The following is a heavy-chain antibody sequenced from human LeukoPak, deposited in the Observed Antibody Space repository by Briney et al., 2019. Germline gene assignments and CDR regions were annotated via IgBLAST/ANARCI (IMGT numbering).Heavy chain of an antibody. CDR2: IWYDGSHA. V-gene: IGHV3-33*01. J-gene: IGHJ6*03. CDR1: GFTFSTYG. CDR3: ARDRGYSSRWNFGKDYYMDV. Sequence: GGSLGLSCSASGFTFSTYGMNWVRQAPGKGLEWVAVIWYDGSHANYADAVKGRFTISRDNSKNTLYLQMNSPRAEDTAVYYCARDRGYSSRWNFGKDYYMDVWGKGTTVTVSS. D-gene: IGHD6-13*01.